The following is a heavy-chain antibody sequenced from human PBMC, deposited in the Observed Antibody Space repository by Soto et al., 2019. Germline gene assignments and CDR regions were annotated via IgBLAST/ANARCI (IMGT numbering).Heavy chain of an antibody. Sequence: SETLSLTCTVSCGSISSYYWSWIRQPAGKGLEWIGRIYTSGSTNYNPSLKSRVTMSVDTSKNQFSLKLSSVTAADTAVYYCARVKAAAGSEWFDPWGQGTLVTVSS. J-gene: IGHJ5*02. CDR1: CGSISSYY. V-gene: IGHV4-4*07. CDR2: IYTSGST. D-gene: IGHD6-13*01. CDR3: ARVKAAAGSEWFDP.